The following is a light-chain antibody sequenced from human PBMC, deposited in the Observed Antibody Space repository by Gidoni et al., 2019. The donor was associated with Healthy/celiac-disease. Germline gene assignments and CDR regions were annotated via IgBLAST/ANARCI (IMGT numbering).Light chain of an antibody. V-gene: IGKV1-5*03. J-gene: IGKJ1*01. Sequence: DIQMPQSPSTLSASVGDRVTITCRASQSISSWLAWYQQKPGKAPKLLIYKASSLESVVQSRFSGSGSGKEFTLTISSLQPDDFATYYCQQYNSYSGGTFGQXTKVEIK. CDR3: QQYNSYSGGT. CDR2: KAS. CDR1: QSISSW.